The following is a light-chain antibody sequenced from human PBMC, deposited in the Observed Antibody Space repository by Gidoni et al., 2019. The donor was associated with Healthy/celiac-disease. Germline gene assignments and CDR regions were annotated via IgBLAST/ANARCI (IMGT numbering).Light chain of an antibody. CDR2: GAS. CDR3: QQYGSSPGT. V-gene: IGKV3-20*01. J-gene: IGKJ2*01. Sequence: VLTQSPGTLSLSPGERATLSCRASQSVSSSYLALYQQKPGQAPRLLSYGASSRATGIPDRFSGSGSGTDFTLTISRLEPEDFAVYYCQQYGSSPGTFGQGTKLEIK. CDR1: QSVSSSY.